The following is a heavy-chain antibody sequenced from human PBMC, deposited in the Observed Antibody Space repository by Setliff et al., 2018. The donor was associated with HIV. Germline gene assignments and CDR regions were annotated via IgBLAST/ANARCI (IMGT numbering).Heavy chain of an antibody. Sequence: GESLKISCKGFGYSFTIYWIGWVRQMPGKGLEWMGIIYPGDTDTRYSPSFQGQVTISADRSITTAYLKWSSLKVSDTAMYYCIRRRRAPGTGDLESYWGQGTLVTVSS. CDR3: IRRRRAPGTGDLESY. CDR2: IYPGDTDT. D-gene: IGHD7-27*01. V-gene: IGHV5-51*01. J-gene: IGHJ4*02. CDR1: GYSFTIYW.